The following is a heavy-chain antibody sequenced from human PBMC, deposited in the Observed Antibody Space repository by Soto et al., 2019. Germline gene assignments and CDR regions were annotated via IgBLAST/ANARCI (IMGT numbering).Heavy chain of an antibody. V-gene: IGHV3-7*03. D-gene: IGHD5-18*01. CDR3: ARAIQLWYLYYYYGMDV. CDR1: GFTFSSYW. Sequence: EVQLVESGGGLVQPGGSLRLSCAASGFTFSSYWMSWVRQAPGKGLEWVANIKQDGSEKYYVDSVKGRFTISRDNAKNSLYLQMNSLRAEDTAVYYCARAIQLWYLYYYYGMDVWGQGTTVTVSS. J-gene: IGHJ6*02. CDR2: IKQDGSEK.